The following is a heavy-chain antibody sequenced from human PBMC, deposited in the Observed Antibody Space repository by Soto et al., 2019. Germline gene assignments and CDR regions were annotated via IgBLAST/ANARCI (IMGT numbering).Heavy chain of an antibody. J-gene: IGHJ4*02. CDR3: CRHDARWGSCDY. V-gene: IGHV3-73*02. Sequence: EVQLVESGGGLVQPGGSLKLSCVASGLTFSASAMHWVRQASGKGLEWVGRIRNKADKYATVYAAPVQGRLTISRDDSKSMAYLQMNSLKTEDTAVYYCCRHDARWGSCDYGGQGTMVTVSS. D-gene: IGHD2-21*01. CDR1: GLTFSASA. CDR2: IRNKADKYAT.